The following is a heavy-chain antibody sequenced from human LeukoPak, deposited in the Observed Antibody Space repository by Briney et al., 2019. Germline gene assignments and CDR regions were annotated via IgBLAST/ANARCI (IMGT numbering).Heavy chain of an antibody. D-gene: IGHD6-13*01. J-gene: IGHJ4*02. Sequence: SETLSLTCTVSDGSISSYYWSWIRQPPGKGLEWIGYIYYSGSTNYNPSLKSRVTISVDTSKNQFSLKLSSVTAADTAVYYCARGGRYSSSWYSIKSFFPYYFDYWGQGTLVTVSS. V-gene: IGHV4-59*01. CDR2: IYYSGST. CDR1: DGSISSYY. CDR3: ARGGRYSSSWYSIKSFFPYYFDY.